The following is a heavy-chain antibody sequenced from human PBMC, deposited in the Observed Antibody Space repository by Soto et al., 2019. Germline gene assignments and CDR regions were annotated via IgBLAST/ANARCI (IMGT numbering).Heavy chain of an antibody. CDR3: VRQRFHGGYYYYYMDV. J-gene: IGHJ6*03. Sequence: EVQLVESGGGLVQPGGSLRLSCEASGFTFSNYWMHWVRQAPGKGLVWVARINGDGSSTRNADSVKGRFTISGDNAKNTLYLQMNSLGAEDTAVYYCVRQRFHGGYYYYYMDVWGKGTTVTVSS. V-gene: IGHV3-74*01. D-gene: IGHD3-16*01. CDR2: INGDGSST. CDR1: GFTFSNYW.